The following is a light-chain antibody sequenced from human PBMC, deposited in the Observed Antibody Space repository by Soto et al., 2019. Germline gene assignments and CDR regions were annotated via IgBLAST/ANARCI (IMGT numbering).Light chain of an antibody. J-gene: IGLJ1*01. CDR1: SSNIESNT. V-gene: IGLV1-44*01. CDR3: VAWDDTLNGYV. Sequence: QSVLTQPPSASGTPGQRVTISCSGGSSNIESNTVNWYRQLPGAAPTLLIYSNNRRPSGVPDRFSGSKSGTSGSLTISGLQSEDEADYYCVAWDDTLNGYVLGPGTKLTVL. CDR2: SNN.